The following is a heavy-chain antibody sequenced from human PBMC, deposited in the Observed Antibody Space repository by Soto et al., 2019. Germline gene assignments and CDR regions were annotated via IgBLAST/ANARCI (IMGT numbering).Heavy chain of an antibody. Sequence: EVQLVESGGGLVQPGGSLRLPCAASGFTFSSYWMSWVSQAPGKGLEWVANIKQDGSEKDYVDSVKGRFTISRDNAKNSLYLPMNSLRAEDTAVYYCARVRTPFKYYFDYCGQGTLVTVSS. J-gene: IGHJ4*02. CDR1: GFTFSSYW. CDR2: IKQDGSEK. V-gene: IGHV3-7*01. CDR3: ARVRTPFKYYFDY.